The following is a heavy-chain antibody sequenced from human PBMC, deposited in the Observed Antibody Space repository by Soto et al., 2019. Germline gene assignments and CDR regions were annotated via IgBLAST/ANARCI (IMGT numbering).Heavy chain of an antibody. CDR2: INPSGGST. CDR1: GYTFTSYY. CDR3: ARDYYDFWSGYYSGPEYYYGMDV. Sequence: ASVKVSCKASGYTFTSYYMHWVRQAPGQGLEWMGIINPSGGSTSYAQKLQGRVTMTRDTSTSTVYMELSSLRSEDTAVYYCARDYYDFWSGYYSGPEYYYGMDVWGQGTTVTVSS. J-gene: IGHJ6*02. D-gene: IGHD3-3*01. V-gene: IGHV1-46*01.